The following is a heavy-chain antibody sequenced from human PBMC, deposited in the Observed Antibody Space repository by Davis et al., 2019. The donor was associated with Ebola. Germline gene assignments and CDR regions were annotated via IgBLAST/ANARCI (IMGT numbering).Heavy chain of an antibody. CDR2: ISAYNGNT. CDR1: GYTFTSYG. Sequence: AASVKVSCKASGYTFTSYGISWVRQAPGQGLEWMGWISAYNGNTNYAQKLQGRVTMTTDTSTSTAYMELRSLRSDDTAVYYCARDRSSVNINKTNSPNRNWFDPWGQGTLVTVSS. CDR3: ARDRSSVNINKTNSPNRNWFDP. J-gene: IGHJ5*02. D-gene: IGHD4-23*01. V-gene: IGHV1-18*01.